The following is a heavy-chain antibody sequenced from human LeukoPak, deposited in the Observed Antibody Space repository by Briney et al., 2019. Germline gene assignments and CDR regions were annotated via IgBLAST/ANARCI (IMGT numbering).Heavy chain of an antibody. Sequence: SQTLSLTCAISGDSVSSNSAAWNWIRQSPSSGLEWLGRTYYRSKWYNDYAVSVKSRITINPDTSKNQFSLQLNSVTPEDTAVYYCARERVEERWLPLDYWGQGTLVTVSS. CDR2: TYYRSKWYN. D-gene: IGHD5-24*01. CDR1: GDSVSSNSAA. V-gene: IGHV6-1*01. CDR3: ARERVEERWLPLDY. J-gene: IGHJ4*02.